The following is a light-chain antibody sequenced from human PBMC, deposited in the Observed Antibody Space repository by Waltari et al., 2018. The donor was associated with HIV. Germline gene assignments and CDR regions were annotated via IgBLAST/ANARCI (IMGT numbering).Light chain of an antibody. J-gene: IGKJ1*01. Sequence: DIVMTQSPLSLPVTPGEAASISCRSSQSLLHSNGYSYLDWYLQKPGQSPQLLIYLGSNRASGVPDRFSGSGSDTDFTLKISRVEAEDVGVYYCMQALQTPRTFGQGTKVEIK. CDR2: LGS. V-gene: IGKV2-28*01. CDR3: MQALQTPRT. CDR1: QSLLHSNGYSY.